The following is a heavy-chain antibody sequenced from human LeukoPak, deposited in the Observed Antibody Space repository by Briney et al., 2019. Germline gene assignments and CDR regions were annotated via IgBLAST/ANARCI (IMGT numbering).Heavy chain of an antibody. D-gene: IGHD5-18*01. CDR2: ISRSSSYI. V-gene: IGHV3-21*01. CDR1: GFTFSTYS. CDR3: ARVGGYSYEKGFDY. J-gene: IGHJ4*02. Sequence: GGSLRLSCAASGFTFSTYSMIWVRQAPGKGLEWVSSISRSSSYIYYADSVKGRFTISRDNAKNSLYLQMNSLRAEDTAVYYCARVGGYSYEKGFDYWGQGTLVTVSS.